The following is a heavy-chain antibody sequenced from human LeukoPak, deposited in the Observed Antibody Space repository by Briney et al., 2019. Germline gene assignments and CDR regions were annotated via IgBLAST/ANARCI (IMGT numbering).Heavy chain of an antibody. V-gene: IGHV3-53*01. J-gene: IGHJ6*02. CDR3: ARVRIAVAGTFVVGYGMDV. D-gene: IGHD6-19*01. CDR1: GFTVSSNY. Sequence: GGSLRLSCAASGFTVSSNYMSWVRQAPGKGLEWVSVIYSGGSTYYADSVKGRFTISRDNSKNTLYLQMNSLRAEDTAVYYCARVRIAVAGTFVVGYGMDVWGQGTTVTVSS. CDR2: IYSGGST.